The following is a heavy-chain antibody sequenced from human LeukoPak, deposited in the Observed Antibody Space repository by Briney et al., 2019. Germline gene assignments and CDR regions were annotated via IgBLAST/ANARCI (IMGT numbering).Heavy chain of an antibody. CDR3: AGDGGWDSFTFDY. CDR2: AYFNSDSP. CDR1: GYTFTSYH. Sequence: RASVTISCKTSGYTFTSYHIHWVRQAPGQGLEWMGIAYFNSDSPTYAQKLQGRVTMTRDTSTSTVYMELTSLRSDDTAIYYCAGDGGWDSFTFDYWGQGALVIVSS. V-gene: IGHV1-46*04. J-gene: IGHJ4*02. D-gene: IGHD1-26*01.